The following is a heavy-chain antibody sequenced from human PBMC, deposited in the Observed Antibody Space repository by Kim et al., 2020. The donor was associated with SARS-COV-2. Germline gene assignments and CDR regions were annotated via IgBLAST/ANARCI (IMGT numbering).Heavy chain of an antibody. CDR3: ARDFPGEGSDDQLLYGNYYYMDV. Sequence: GGSLRLSCAASGFTFSSYSMNWVRQAPGKGLEWVSSISSSSSYIYYADSVKGRFTISRDNAKNSLYLQMNSLRAEDTAVYYCARDFPGEGSDDQLLYGNYYYMDVWGKGTTVTVSS. CDR1: GFTFSSYS. CDR2: ISSSSSYI. V-gene: IGHV3-21*01. D-gene: IGHD2-2*02. J-gene: IGHJ6*03.